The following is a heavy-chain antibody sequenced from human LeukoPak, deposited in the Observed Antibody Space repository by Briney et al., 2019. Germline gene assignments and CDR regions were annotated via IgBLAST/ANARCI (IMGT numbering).Heavy chain of an antibody. CDR3: AKDDGWLQLGGIDH. Sequence: GGSLRLSCTASGFNFRSHGMHWVRQAPGKGLEWVAFLTYDGSNHYYADSVKGRLTISRDNSKSTLFMQMNNLRPEDTALHYCAKDDGWLQLGGIDHWGQGTLVTVTS. V-gene: IGHV3-30*02. CDR1: GFNFRSHG. D-gene: IGHD5-24*01. CDR2: LTYDGSNH. J-gene: IGHJ4*02.